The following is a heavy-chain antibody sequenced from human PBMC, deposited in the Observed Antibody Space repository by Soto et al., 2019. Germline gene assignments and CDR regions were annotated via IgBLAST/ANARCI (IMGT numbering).Heavy chain of an antibody. CDR3: AKLSGYSLGHY. D-gene: IGHD5-18*01. CDR2: ISGSGTST. J-gene: IGHJ4*02. V-gene: IGHV3-23*01. CDR1: GITFSSYV. Sequence: GGSLRLSCAASGITFSSYVMNWVRQAPGKGLEWVSAISGSGTSTYYADSVKGRLTISRDNSKNTLFLQMNSLRAEDTAIYYCAKLSGYSLGHYWGQGTLVTVSS.